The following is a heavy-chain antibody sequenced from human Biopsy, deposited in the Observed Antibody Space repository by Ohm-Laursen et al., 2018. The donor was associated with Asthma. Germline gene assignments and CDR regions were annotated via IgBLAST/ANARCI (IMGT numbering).Heavy chain of an antibody. V-gene: IGHV4-61*01. CDR3: ARVPTTLRYFDL. Sequence: SETLSLTCTVSGGSVSSGSYYWSWIRQPPGKGLAWVSYISYSGSTDYNPSLKSRLTISMDTSKNQFSLKLSSVTAADTAVCYRARVPTTLRYFDLWGRGTLVTVSS. D-gene: IGHD2-15*01. CDR1: GGSVSSGSYY. CDR2: ISYSGST. J-gene: IGHJ2*01.